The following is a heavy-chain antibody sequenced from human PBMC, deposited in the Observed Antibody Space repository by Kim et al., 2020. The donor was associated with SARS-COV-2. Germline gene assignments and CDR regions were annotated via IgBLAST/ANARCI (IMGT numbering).Heavy chain of an antibody. J-gene: IGHJ4*02. CDR1: GYTFTSYG. Sequence: ASVKVSCKASGYTFTSYGISWVRQAPGQGLEWMGWISAYNGNTNYAQKLQGRVTMTTDTSTSTAYMELRSLRSDDTAVYYCARVAYYYDSSGYHPFDYWGQGTLVTVSS. V-gene: IGHV1-18*01. CDR2: ISAYNGNT. CDR3: ARVAYYYDSSGYHPFDY. D-gene: IGHD3-22*01.